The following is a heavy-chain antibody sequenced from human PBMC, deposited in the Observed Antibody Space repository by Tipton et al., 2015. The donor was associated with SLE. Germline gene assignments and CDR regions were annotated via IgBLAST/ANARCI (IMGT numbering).Heavy chain of an antibody. V-gene: IGHV4-34*01. Sequence: GLVKPSETLSLTCAVYGGSFSGYSWSWIRQPPGKGLEWIGQTNPSGNTNYNPSLKSRVTISVDTSNNQLSLKLTSVTAADTAVYYCAKKKGGTMEDYWGQGTLVTVSS. CDR1: GGSFSGYS. CDR2: TNPSGNT. J-gene: IGHJ4*02. CDR3: AKKKGGTMEDY. D-gene: IGHD1-7*01.